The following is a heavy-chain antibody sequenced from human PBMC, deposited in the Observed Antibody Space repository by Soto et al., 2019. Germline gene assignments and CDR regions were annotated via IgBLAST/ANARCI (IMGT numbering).Heavy chain of an antibody. CDR1: GGTFSSYT. V-gene: IGHV1-69*02. D-gene: IGHD3-10*01. J-gene: IGHJ6*03. Sequence: QVQLVQSGAEVKKPGSSVKVSCKASGGTFSSYTISWVRQAPGQGLEWMGRIIPILGIANYAQKFQGRVTITADKSTSTAYTELSSLRSEDTAVYYCAIVMVRGRYYYMDVWGKGSTVTVSS. CDR2: IIPILGIA. CDR3: AIVMVRGRYYYMDV.